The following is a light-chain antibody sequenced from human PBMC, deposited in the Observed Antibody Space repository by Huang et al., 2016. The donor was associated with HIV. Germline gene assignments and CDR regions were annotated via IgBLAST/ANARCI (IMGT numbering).Light chain of an antibody. Sequence: EIVMTQSSATLSVSPGERVTLSCRASQSVSTNFAWHQQKPGQAPRLLFYGASTRATGVPARFSGSGSGTEFTLTISSLQSEDFAVYYCQQYNNWPYTFGQGTKLEIK. CDR2: GAS. CDR1: QSVSTN. CDR3: QQYNNWPYT. J-gene: IGKJ2*01. V-gene: IGKV3-15*01.